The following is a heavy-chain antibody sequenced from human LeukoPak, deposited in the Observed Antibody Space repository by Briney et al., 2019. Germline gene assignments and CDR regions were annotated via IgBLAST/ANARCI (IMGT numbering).Heavy chain of an antibody. CDR3: ARHISSSTSPLEY. J-gene: IGHJ4*02. D-gene: IGHD2-2*01. CDR2: IYHSGST. CDR1: GYSISSGYY. V-gene: IGHV4-38-2*02. Sequence: SETLSLTCTVSGYSISSGYYWGWIRQPPGKGLEWIGSIYHSGSTYYNPSLKSRVTISVDTSKNQFSLKLSSVTAADTAVYYCARHISSSTSPLEYWGQGTLVTVSS.